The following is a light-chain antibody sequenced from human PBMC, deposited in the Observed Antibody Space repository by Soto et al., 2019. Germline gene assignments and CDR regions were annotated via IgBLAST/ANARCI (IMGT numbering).Light chain of an antibody. Sequence: QSALTQPPSVSGAPGQRVNISCTGSSSNIGAGYEVHWYQQLPRTAPKLLIYGNSNRPSGVPDRFSGSKSGTSASLAITGLQAEDEADYYCQSYDNSLSGMVFGGGTKVTVL. J-gene: IGLJ2*01. CDR3: QSYDNSLSGMV. CDR1: SSNIGAGYE. CDR2: GNS. V-gene: IGLV1-40*01.